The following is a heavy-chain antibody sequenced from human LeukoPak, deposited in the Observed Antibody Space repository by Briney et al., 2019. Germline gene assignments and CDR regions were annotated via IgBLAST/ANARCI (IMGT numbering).Heavy chain of an antibody. CDR2: ISPSGNSK. CDR3: VRDFLGESGAGGY. V-gene: IGHV3-21*01. CDR1: GFTFSSYA. J-gene: IGHJ4*02. Sequence: GGSLRLSCAASGFTFSSYAMSWVRQAPGKGLEWVSSISPSGNSKYHADSVKGRFTISRDNAENSLYMQMNSLRAEDTGVYYSVRDFLGESGAGGYWGQGTLVTVSS. D-gene: IGHD3-10*01.